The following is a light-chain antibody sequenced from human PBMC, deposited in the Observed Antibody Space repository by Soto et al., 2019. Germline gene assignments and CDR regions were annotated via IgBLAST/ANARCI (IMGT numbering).Light chain of an antibody. Sequence: IVLTQSPATLSLSPGDSATLSCRASQCVRDFLAWYQQKPGQAPRLLIYDVSTRAPGIPARFSGSGFGTDFTLTISSLEPEDFAVYYCQQPFDWPPITFGLGTRLEIK. CDR3: QQPFDWPPIT. CDR2: DVS. CDR1: QCVRDF. J-gene: IGKJ5*01. V-gene: IGKV3-11*01.